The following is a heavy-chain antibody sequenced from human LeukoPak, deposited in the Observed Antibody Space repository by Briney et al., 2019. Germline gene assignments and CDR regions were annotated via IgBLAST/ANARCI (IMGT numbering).Heavy chain of an antibody. D-gene: IGHD3-22*01. Sequence: GGSLGLSCATSGFTFSIYNMNWVRQAPGKGLEWVSSITTGSTFISYADSVKGRFTISRDNAKNSLYLQMNSLRAEDTAVYYCAKESPYYYDSSGYSDAFDIWGQGTMVAVSS. CDR2: ITTGSTFI. CDR1: GFTFSIYN. V-gene: IGHV3-21*04. CDR3: AKESPYYYDSSGYSDAFDI. J-gene: IGHJ3*02.